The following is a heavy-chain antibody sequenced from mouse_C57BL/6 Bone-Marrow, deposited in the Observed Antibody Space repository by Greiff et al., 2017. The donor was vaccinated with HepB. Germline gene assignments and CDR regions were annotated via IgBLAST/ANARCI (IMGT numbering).Heavy chain of an antibody. J-gene: IGHJ4*01. CDR3: TRVYYYGSSWGYAMDY. CDR1: GFTFSSYA. CDR2: ISSGGDYI. Sequence: EVKVVDSGEGLVKPGGSLKLSCAASGFTFSSYALSWVRQTPEKRLEWVAYISSGGDYIYYADPVKGRFTISRDNARNTLYLQMSSLKSEYTAMYYCTRVYYYGSSWGYAMDYWGQGTSVTVSS. V-gene: IGHV5-9-1*02. D-gene: IGHD1-1*01.